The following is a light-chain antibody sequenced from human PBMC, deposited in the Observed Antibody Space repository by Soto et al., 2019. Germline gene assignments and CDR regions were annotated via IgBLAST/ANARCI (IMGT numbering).Light chain of an antibody. CDR2: DVS. Sequence: QSALTQPASVSGSPGQSVTISCTGTSRDVRGYNYVAWYQQHPGKAPKLIIYDVSNRPSGVSTRFSGAKSAITASLTISGLPAEDEADYFCSSYTSRTTPPAFGTGTKLTVL. CDR3: SSYTSRTTPPA. J-gene: IGLJ1*01. CDR1: SRDVRGYNY. V-gene: IGLV2-14*03.